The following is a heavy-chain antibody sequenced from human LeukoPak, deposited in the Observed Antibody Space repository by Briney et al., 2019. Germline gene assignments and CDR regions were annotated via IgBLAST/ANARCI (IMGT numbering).Heavy chain of an antibody. CDR3: ARDPYSNYFDY. CDR1: GGTFSSYA. J-gene: IGHJ4*02. V-gene: IGHV1-69*04. D-gene: IGHD4-11*01. CDR2: IIPILGIA. Sequence: SVKVSCKASGGTFSSYAISWVRQAPGQGLEWMGRIIPILGIANYAQKFQGRVTITADKSTSTACMELSSLRSEDTAVYYCARDPYSNYFDYWGQGTLVTVSS.